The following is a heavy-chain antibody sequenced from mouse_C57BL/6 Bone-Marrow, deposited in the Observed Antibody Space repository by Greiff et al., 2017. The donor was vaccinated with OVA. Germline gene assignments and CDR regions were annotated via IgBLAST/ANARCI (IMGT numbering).Heavy chain of an antibody. J-gene: IGHJ4*01. CDR2: IDPSDSYT. CDR3: AREDFYYYGSRYYAMDY. D-gene: IGHD1-1*01. V-gene: IGHV1-50*01. CDR1: GYTFTSYW. Sequence: VQLQQPGAELVKPGASVKLSCKASGYTFTSYWMQWVKQRPGQGLEWIGEIDPSDSYTNYNQKFKGKATLTVDTSSSTAYMQLSSLTSEDSAVYYCAREDFYYYGSRYYAMDYWGQGTSVTVSS.